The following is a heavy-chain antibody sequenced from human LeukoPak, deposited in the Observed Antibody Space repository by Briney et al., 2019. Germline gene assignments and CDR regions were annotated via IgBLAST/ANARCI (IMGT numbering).Heavy chain of an antibody. CDR1: GHFFTNHW. Sequence: GESLKISCKGSGHFFTNHWIGWVRQMPGKGLEWMGIIYPEDSDTRYSPSFRGRVTISVDKSENTAYLQWSSLKASDTAIYYCMRHVPAGDRTSWCDYWGQGILVTVSS. D-gene: IGHD6-13*01. V-gene: IGHV5-51*01. J-gene: IGHJ4*02. CDR2: IYPEDSDT. CDR3: MRHVPAGDRTSWCDY.